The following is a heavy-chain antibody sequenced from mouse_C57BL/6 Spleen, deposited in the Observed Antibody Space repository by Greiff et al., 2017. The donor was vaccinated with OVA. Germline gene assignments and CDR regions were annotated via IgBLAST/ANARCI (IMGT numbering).Heavy chain of an antibody. D-gene: IGHD2-4*01. CDR1: GYTFPSYG. CDR3: VSLDYDRSMDY. CDR2: IYPRSGNT. V-gene: IGHV1-81*01. Sequence: QVQLQQSGAELARPGASVKLSCKASGYTFPSYGLSWVKQRTGQGLEWIGEIYPRSGNTYYNEKFKGKAPLTAEKSSSTAYMELRSLTSADSAVYFCVSLDYDRSMDYWGQGTSVTGSS. J-gene: IGHJ4*01.